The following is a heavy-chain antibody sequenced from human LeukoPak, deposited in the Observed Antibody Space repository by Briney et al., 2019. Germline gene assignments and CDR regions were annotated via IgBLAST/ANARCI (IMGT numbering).Heavy chain of an antibody. Sequence: GGSLRLSCAASGFTLTSYGMNWVRQAPGKGLEWVSAFSGSGDSIYYADSVKGRFTISRDNSKNTLYLQMNSLRAEDTAVYYCAKDRGSYYDGNFDYWGQGTLVTVSS. V-gene: IGHV3-23*01. J-gene: IGHJ4*02. D-gene: IGHD1-26*01. CDR3: AKDRGSYYDGNFDY. CDR2: FSGSGDSI. CDR1: GFTLTSYG.